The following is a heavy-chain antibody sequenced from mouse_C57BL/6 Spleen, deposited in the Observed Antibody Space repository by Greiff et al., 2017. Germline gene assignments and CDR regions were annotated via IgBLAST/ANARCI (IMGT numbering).Heavy chain of an antibody. CDR3: ASYVGAMDY. CDR2: IWGVGST. CDR1: GFSLTSYG. J-gene: IGHJ4*01. Sequence: VKLMESGPGLVAPSQSLSITCTVSGFSLTSYGVDWVRQSPGKGLAWLGVIWGVGSTNYNSALKSRLSISKDNSKSQVFLKMNSLQTYDTAMYYCASYVGAMDYWGQGTSVTVSS. V-gene: IGHV2-6*01.